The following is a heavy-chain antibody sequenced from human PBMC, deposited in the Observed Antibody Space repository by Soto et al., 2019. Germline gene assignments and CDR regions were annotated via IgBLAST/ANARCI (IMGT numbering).Heavy chain of an antibody. J-gene: IGHJ4*02. CDR1: GFSFGYYA. V-gene: IGHV3-23*01. Sequence: EVQLLESGGGLVQPGGSLRLSCAGSGFSFGYYAMSWVRQAPGQELEWVSGISGSSGRTYYADSVKGRITISKDNSRNTLSLQMNSLRAEDTAVYYCASRNDYWGQGTLVTVSS. CDR2: ISGSSGRT. CDR3: ASRNDY.